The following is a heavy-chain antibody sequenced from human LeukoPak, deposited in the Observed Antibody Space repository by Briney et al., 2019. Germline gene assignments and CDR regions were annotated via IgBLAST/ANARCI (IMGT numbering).Heavy chain of an antibody. J-gene: IGHJ6*02. D-gene: IGHD3-10*01. V-gene: IGHV1-18*01. CDR2: ISAYNGNT. CDR3: ARDNWERGVIIDPLVYYYYYGMDV. CDR1: GYTFTSYG. Sequence: ASVKVSCKASGYTFTSYGISWVRQAPGQGLEWMGWISAYNGNTNYAQKLQGRVTMTTDTSTSTAYMELRSLRSDDTAVYYCARDNWERGVIIDPLVYYYYYGMDVWGQGTTVTVSS.